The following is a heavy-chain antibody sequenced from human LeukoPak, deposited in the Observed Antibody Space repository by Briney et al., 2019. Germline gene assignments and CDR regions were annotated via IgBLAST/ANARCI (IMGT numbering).Heavy chain of an antibody. J-gene: IGHJ6*04. CDR3: ARDAYYYGSGSYAPPDV. V-gene: IGHV3-30*04. D-gene: IGHD3-10*01. Sequence: GGSLRLSCSASGFTFSNYAMHWVRQAPGKGLEWVVVISYDGSNEYYADSVKGRFTISRDNSKNTLYLQMNSLRAEDTAVYYCARDAYYYGSGSYAPPDVWGKGTTVTVSS. CDR1: GFTFSNYA. CDR2: ISYDGSNE.